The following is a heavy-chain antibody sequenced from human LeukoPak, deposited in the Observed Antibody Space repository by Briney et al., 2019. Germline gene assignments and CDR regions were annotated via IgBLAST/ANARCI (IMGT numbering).Heavy chain of an antibody. CDR3: AKDGALRGEHDY. Sequence: GGSLRLSCAASGFTFRNYVIHWVRQAPGKGLEWVSAISGSGGSTYYADSVKGRFTISRDNSKNTLYLQMNSLRAENTAVYYCAKDGALRGEHDYWGQGTLVTVSS. V-gene: IGHV3-23*01. CDR1: GFTFRNYV. D-gene: IGHD5-12*01. J-gene: IGHJ4*02. CDR2: ISGSGGST.